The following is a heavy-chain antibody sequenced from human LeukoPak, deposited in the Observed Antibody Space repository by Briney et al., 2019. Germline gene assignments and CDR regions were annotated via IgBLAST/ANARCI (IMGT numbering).Heavy chain of an antibody. CDR3: AREGYDYVWGSYRYHAFDY. D-gene: IGHD3-16*02. V-gene: IGHV1-69*05. CDR2: IIPIFGTA. J-gene: IGHJ4*02. CDR1: GGTFSSYA. Sequence: SVKVSCKASGGTFSSYAISWVRQAPGQGLEWMGGIIPIFGTANYAQKFQGRVTITTDESTSTAYMELSSLRSEDTAVYYCAREGYDYVWGSYRYHAFDYWGQGTLVTVSS.